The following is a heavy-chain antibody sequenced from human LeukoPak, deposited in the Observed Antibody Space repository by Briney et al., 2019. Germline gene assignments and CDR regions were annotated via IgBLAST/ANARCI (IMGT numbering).Heavy chain of an antibody. CDR3: AKDRDYGSGSYCFDY. D-gene: IGHD3-10*01. J-gene: IGHJ4*02. Sequence: PGGSLRLSCAASGFTFSSYAMSWVRQAPGKGLEWVSAISGSGGSTYCADSVKGRFTISRDNSKNTLYLQMNSLRAEDTAVYYCAKDRDYGSGSYCFDYWGQGTLVTVSS. CDR1: GFTFSSYA. CDR2: ISGSGGST. V-gene: IGHV3-23*01.